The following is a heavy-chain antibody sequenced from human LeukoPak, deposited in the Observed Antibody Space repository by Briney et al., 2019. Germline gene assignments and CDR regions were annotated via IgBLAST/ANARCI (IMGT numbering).Heavy chain of an antibody. CDR3: SSSSWYGGGSDY. V-gene: IGHV4-59*08. D-gene: IGHD6-13*01. CDR1: GGSTSSYY. J-gene: IGHJ4*02. CDR2: IYYSGTT. Sequence: SETLSLTCTVSGGSTSSYYWSWIRQPPGKGLEWIGYIYYSGTTNYNPSLKSRVTISVDTSKNQFSLKLSSVTAADTAVYYCSSSSWYGGGSDYWGQGTLVTVSS.